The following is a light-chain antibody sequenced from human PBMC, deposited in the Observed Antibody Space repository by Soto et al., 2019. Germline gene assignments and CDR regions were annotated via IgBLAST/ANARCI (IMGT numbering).Light chain of an antibody. CDR1: QDISNS. Sequence: DIQMTQSPSSLSASVGDRVTITCQASQDISNSLIWYQKKSGKAPKLLIYGASDFETGVPSRFNGDGSATYFTFTISNLQPEDIATYFGQHYHSLPYTFGQGTKLEIK. V-gene: IGKV1-33*01. CDR2: GAS. CDR3: QHYHSLPYT. J-gene: IGKJ2*01.